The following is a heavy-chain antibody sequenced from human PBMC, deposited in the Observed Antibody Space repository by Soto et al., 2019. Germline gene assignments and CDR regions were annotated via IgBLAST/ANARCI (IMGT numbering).Heavy chain of an antibody. CDR3: ARQDTALYNRYMDF. Sequence: PSETLSLTCTVSGGSISLYYWNWIRQPPGKGLEWIGYISYTGGTNYNPSLQSRVTISVDTSKNQFSLDLRSVTAADAAVYYCARQDTALYNRYMDFWGKGTTVTVSS. D-gene: IGHD1-1*01. V-gene: IGHV4-59*08. J-gene: IGHJ6*03. CDR2: ISYTGGT. CDR1: GGSISLYY.